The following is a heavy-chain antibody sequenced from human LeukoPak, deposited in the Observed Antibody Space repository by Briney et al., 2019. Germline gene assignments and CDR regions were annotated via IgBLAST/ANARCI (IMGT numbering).Heavy chain of an antibody. Sequence: GGSLRLSCAASGFTFSSYWMSWVRQAPGEGLEWVSGISGSGGSTYYTDSVKGRFTISRDNSKNTLHLQMSSLRAEDTALYYCVKDRCDRTTCPEVWGQGTLVTVSS. J-gene: IGHJ4*02. CDR2: ISGSGGST. CDR1: GFTFSSYW. D-gene: IGHD2-2*01. CDR3: VKDRCDRTTCPEV. V-gene: IGHV3-23*01.